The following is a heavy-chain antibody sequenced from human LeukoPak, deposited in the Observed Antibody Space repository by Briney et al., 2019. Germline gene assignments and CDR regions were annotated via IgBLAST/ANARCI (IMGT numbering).Heavy chain of an antibody. V-gene: IGHV3-74*01. CDR1: GFTFSSYW. CDR2: INSDGSST. D-gene: IGHD5-24*01. J-gene: IGHJ4*02. CDR3: ARYGGEMATIF. Sequence: GGSLRLSCAASGFTFSSYWMHWVRHAPAKGLVWVSRINSDGSSTSYADSVKGRFTISRDNAKNTLYLQMNSLRAEDTAVYYCARYGGEMATIFWGQGTLVTVSS.